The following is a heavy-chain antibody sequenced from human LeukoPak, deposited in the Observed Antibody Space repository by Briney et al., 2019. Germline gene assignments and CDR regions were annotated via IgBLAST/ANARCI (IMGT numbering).Heavy chain of an antibody. Sequence: GGSLRLSCAASGFAFSSYSMNWVRQAPGKGLEWVSSISSSSSYIYYADSVKGRFTISRDNVKNSLYLQMNSLRAEDTAVYYCARGGSYDSSGYHYWGQGTLVTVSS. CDR1: GFAFSSYS. CDR3: ARGGSYDSSGYHY. D-gene: IGHD3-22*01. J-gene: IGHJ4*02. CDR2: ISSSSSYI. V-gene: IGHV3-21*01.